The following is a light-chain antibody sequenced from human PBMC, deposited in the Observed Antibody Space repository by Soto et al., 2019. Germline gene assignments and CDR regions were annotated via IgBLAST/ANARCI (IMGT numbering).Light chain of an antibody. V-gene: IGKV1-33*01. Sequence: DIQMTQSPSSLSASVGDRVTITCQASQDISKYLNWYQQKPGKAPKLLIYDASNLETGVPSRFSGSGSGTDFTFTISSLQAEDIGTYYCQQHDDLPPTFGQGTKVGIK. J-gene: IGKJ1*01. CDR3: QQHDDLPPT. CDR2: DAS. CDR1: QDISKY.